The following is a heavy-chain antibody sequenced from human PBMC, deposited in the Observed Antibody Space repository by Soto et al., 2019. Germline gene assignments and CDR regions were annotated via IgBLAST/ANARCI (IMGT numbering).Heavy chain of an antibody. J-gene: IGHJ6*02. V-gene: IGHV3-23*01. CDR2: ISGSGGSI. Sequence: EVQLLESGGGLVQPGGSLRLSCAASGFTFSTYAMNWVRQAPGNGLEWVSAISGSGGSIHYADSVKGRFTISRDNSKNTLYLQMNSLSGEDTAVYHCVKGYWKGDVWGQGTTVTVSS. CDR3: VKGYWKGDV. CDR1: GFTFSTYA. D-gene: IGHD1-1*01.